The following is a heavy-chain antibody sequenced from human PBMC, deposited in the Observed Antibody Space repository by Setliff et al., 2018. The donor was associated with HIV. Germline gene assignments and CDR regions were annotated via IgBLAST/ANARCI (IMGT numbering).Heavy chain of an antibody. J-gene: IGHJ6*04. CDR1: GYTLTELS. CDR2: FDPEDGET. CDR3: ARGKGVGGVVITGGLDV. D-gene: IGHD3-10*01. V-gene: IGHV1-24*01. Sequence: GASVKVSCKISGYTLTELSIHWVRQAPGKGLEWMANFDPEDGETFYAQKFQGRLTMTRDTSISTAYMELSSLTSEDTAVYYCARGKGVGGVVITGGLDVWGKGTTVTVSS.